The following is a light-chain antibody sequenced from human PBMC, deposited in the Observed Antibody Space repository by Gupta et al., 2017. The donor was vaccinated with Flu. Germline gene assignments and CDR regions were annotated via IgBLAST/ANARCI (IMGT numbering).Light chain of an antibody. CDR3: QQRTSWPMYT. CDR2: DAS. V-gene: IGKV3-11*01. CDR1: QTVSPS. J-gene: IGKJ2*01. Sequence: ATLSLHPGERAILSCMASQTVSPSLAWYQQKPGQAPRLLIYDASNRPAGIPARFSASGSGTDFTLTISSVEPEDFAVYYCQQRTSWPMYTFGPGTKLEMK.